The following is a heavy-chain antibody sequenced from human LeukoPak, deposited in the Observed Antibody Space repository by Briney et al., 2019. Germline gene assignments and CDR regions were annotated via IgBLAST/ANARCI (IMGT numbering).Heavy chain of an antibody. Sequence: SETLSLTCTVSGGSISSYYWSWIRQPPGKGLEWIGYIYYSGSTNYNPSLKSRVTISVDTSKNQFSLKLSSVTAADTAIYYCARYFCPNGLCSHFDYWGQGTLVTVSS. D-gene: IGHD2-8*01. CDR1: GGSISSYY. CDR2: IYYSGST. V-gene: IGHV4-59*01. CDR3: ARYFCPNGLCSHFDY. J-gene: IGHJ4*02.